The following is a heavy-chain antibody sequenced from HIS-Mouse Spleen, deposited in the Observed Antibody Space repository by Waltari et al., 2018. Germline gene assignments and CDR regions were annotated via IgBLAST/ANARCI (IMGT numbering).Heavy chain of an antibody. CDR2: IYYSGST. Sequence: QLQLQESGPGLVKPSETLSLTCTVSGGSISSSSYYWVWIRQPPGKGLEWIGSIYYSGSTYYNPSLKIRVTISVDTSKNQFSLKLSCVTAADTAVYYCAREIPYSSSWYDWYFDLWGRGTLVTVSS. J-gene: IGHJ2*01. V-gene: IGHV4-39*07. D-gene: IGHD6-13*01. CDR3: AREIPYSSSWYDWYFDL. CDR1: GGSISSSSYY.